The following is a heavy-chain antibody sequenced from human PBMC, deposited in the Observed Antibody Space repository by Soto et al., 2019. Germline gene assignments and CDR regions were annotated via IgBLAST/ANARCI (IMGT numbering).Heavy chain of an antibody. CDR3: AGVLSSSGRAHFDY. J-gene: IGHJ4*02. CDR2: ISYDGSNK. CDR1: GFTFSSYA. V-gene: IGHV3-30-3*01. Sequence: QVQLVESGGGVVQPGRSLRLSCAASGFTFSSYAMHWVRQAPGKGLELVAVISYDGSNKYYADSVKGRFTISRDNPKNTLCLQLTTLSAAATAVHYCAGVLSSSGRAHFDYWGQGTLVTVSS. D-gene: IGHD2-15*01.